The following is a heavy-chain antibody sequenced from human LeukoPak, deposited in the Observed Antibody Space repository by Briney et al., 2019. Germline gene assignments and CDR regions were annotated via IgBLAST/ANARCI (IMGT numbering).Heavy chain of an antibody. Sequence: SETLSLTCTVSGGSITTYYWTWIRQTPGKGLEWIGYINYSGSTNYNPSLKSRVTISIDTSKKQISLKLSSVTAADTAMYYCAREIDGSEDVWGQGTTVTVSS. CDR3: AREIDGSEDV. CDR2: INYSGST. D-gene: IGHD5-24*01. CDR1: GGSITTYY. V-gene: IGHV4-59*01. J-gene: IGHJ6*02.